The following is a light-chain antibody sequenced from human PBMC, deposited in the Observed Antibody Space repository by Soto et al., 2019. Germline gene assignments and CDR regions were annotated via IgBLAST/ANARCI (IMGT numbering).Light chain of an antibody. CDR1: QTISSW. CDR2: KAS. V-gene: IGKV1-5*03. J-gene: IGKJ1*01. Sequence: DIQMTQSPSTLSGSVGDRFTITCRASQTISSWLAWHQQKQGKAPKXXIYKASTLKSGVPSRFSGSGSGTEVTITISSLKNDDGATYYGQHYNSYSEAFGQGTKVDIK. CDR3: QHYNSYSEA.